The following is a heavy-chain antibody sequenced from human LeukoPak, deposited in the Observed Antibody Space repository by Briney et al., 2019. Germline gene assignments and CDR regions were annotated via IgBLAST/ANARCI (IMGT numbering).Heavy chain of an antibody. V-gene: IGHV4-59*01. D-gene: IGHD4/OR15-4a*01. Sequence: SETLSLTCTVSGGSISSYYWSWIRQPPGKGLEWIGYIYYSGSTNYNPSLKSRVTISVDTSKNQFSLKLSSVTAADTAVYYCARTPMVSAAVDYPWFNDYWGQGTLVTVSS. CDR2: IYYSGST. CDR3: ARTPMVSAAVDYPWFNDY. CDR1: GGSISSYY. J-gene: IGHJ4*02.